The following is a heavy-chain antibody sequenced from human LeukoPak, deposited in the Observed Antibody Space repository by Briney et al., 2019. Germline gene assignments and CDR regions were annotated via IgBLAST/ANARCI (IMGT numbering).Heavy chain of an antibody. CDR2: ISGSGGST. CDR1: GFTFSSYA. CDR3: AKDNKKLLRGIDY. J-gene: IGHJ4*02. Sequence: SGGSLRLSCAASGFTFSSYAMSWVRQAPGKGLEWVSAISGSGGSTYYADSVKGRFTISRDNSKNTLYLQMNSLRAEDTAVYYCAKDNKKLLRGIDYWGQGTLVTVSS. V-gene: IGHV3-23*01. D-gene: IGHD1-26*01.